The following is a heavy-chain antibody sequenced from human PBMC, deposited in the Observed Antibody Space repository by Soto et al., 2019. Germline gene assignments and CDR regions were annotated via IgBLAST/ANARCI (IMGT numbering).Heavy chain of an antibody. CDR1: GFTVSSNY. J-gene: IGHJ4*02. CDR3: ARDWRYYYGSGSYAA. D-gene: IGHD3-10*01. V-gene: IGHV3-66*01. CDR2: IYSGGST. Sequence: EVQLVESGGGLVQPGGSLRLSCAASGFTVSSNYMSWVRQAPGKGLEWVSVIYSGGSTYYADSVKGRFTISRDNSKNTLYLQMNSLRAEDTAVYYCARDWRYYYGSGSYAAWGQGTLVTVSS.